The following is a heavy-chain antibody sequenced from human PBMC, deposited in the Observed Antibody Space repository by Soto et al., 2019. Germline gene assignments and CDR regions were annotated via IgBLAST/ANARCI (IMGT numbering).Heavy chain of an antibody. J-gene: IGHJ5*02. D-gene: IGHD4-17*01. CDR2: IYYSGSN. V-gene: IGHV4-31*03. CDR1: GGSISSGGYY. Sequence: PSETLSLTCTVSGGSISSGGYYWSWIRQHPGKGLEWIGYIYYSGSNYYKPSLKSRVTISVDTSKKQFSLKLSSVTAADTALYYCARLGDMTTVTTVWFDPWGQGTLVTVSS. CDR3: ARLGDMTTVTTVWFDP.